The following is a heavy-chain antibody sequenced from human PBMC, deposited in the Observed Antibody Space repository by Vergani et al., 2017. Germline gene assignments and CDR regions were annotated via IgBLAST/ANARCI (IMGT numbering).Heavy chain of an antibody. D-gene: IGHD2-15*01. CDR3: ASGGDGFCSGVSCYKI. CDR2: IIPIFGTA. Sequence: QVQLVQSGAEVKKPGSSVKVSCKASGGTFSSYGISWVRQAPGQGLEWMGGIIPIFGTANYAKKIQGRVPITADESTSTAYMELSSLRSEDTAVYYCASGGDGFCSGVSCYKIWGQGTMVTVSS. V-gene: IGHV1-69*01. CDR1: GGTFSSYG. J-gene: IGHJ3*02.